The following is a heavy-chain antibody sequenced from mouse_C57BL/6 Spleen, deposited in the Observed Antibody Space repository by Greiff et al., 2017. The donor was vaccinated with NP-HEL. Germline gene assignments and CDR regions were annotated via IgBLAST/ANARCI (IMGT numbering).Heavy chain of an antibody. CDR2: INPNNGGT. V-gene: IGHV1-26*01. CDR1: GYTFTDYY. CDR3: ARLWDFDV. Sequence: EVQLQQSGPELVKPGASVKISCKASGYTFTDYYMNWVKQSHGKSLEWIGDINPNNGGTSYNQKFKGKATLTVDKSSSTAYMELRSLTSEDSAVYYCARLWDFDVWGTGTTVTVSS. J-gene: IGHJ1*03.